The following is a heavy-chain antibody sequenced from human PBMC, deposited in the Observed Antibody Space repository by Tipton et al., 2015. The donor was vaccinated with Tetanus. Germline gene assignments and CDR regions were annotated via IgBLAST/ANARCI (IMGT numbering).Heavy chain of an antibody. CDR1: GLSFSNAW. CDR2: IKSKTDGGTT. V-gene: IGHV3-15*01. CDR3: APDGRLPI. J-gene: IGHJ3*02. Sequence: SLRLSCAASGLSFSNAWMTWGRQAPGKGLDWVGRIKSKTDGGTTDYAAHVKGRFSISRDDSRDTVYLQMNSLRAEDTAVYYCAPDGRLPIWGQGSMVTVSS.